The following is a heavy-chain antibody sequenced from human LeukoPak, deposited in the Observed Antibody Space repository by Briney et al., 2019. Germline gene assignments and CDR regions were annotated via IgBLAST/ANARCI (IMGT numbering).Heavy chain of an antibody. Sequence: SETLSLTCTVSGDSVNSDDYYWRWIRQPPGKGLEWIGYVYYTGSTDYHSSLKSRVTISLDTSNNQFSLKSTSVTAADTAVYYCARDQGGSSYRHAFDLWGQGTMVTVSS. V-gene: IGHV4-61*08. J-gene: IGHJ3*01. D-gene: IGHD1-26*01. CDR2: VYYTGST. CDR3: ARDQGGSSYRHAFDL. CDR1: GDSVNSDDYY.